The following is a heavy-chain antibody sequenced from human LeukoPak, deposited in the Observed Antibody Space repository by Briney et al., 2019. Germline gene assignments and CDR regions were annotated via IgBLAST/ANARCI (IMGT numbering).Heavy chain of an antibody. Sequence: PGGSLRLSCAASGFTFSDYYMSWIRQAPGKGLEWVSYISSSGSTIYYADSVKGRFTISRDNSKNTLYLQMNSLRAEDTAVYYCAGDLPNVVVAAPVDYWGQGTLVTVSS. CDR2: ISSSGSTI. CDR1: GFTFSDYY. CDR3: AGDLPNVVVAAPVDY. D-gene: IGHD2-15*01. J-gene: IGHJ4*02. V-gene: IGHV3-11*01.